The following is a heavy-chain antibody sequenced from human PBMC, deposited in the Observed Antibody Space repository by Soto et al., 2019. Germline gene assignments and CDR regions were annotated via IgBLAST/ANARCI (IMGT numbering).Heavy chain of an antibody. V-gene: IGHV3-23*01. D-gene: IGHD3-10*01. CDR3: AIGGAYGSVSYCSFVDAFDI. CDR1: GFTFSSYA. Sequence: GGSLRLSCAASGFTFSSYAMSWVRQAPGKGLEWVSAISGSGGSTYYADSVKGRFTISRDNSKNTLYLQMNSLRAEDTAVYYCAIGGAYGSVSYCSFVDAFDIWGQGTMVTVSS. CDR2: ISGSGGST. J-gene: IGHJ3*02.